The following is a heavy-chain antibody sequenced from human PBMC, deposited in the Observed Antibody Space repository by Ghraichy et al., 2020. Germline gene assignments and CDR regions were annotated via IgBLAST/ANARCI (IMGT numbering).Heavy chain of an antibody. Sequence: SCAASGFTFSSYSMNWVRQAPGKGLEWVSSISSSSSYIYYADSVKGRFTISRDNAKNSLYLQMNSLRAEDTAVYYCARGVIIGYYYYYGMDVRGQGTTVTVSS. J-gene: IGHJ6*02. CDR3: ARGVIIGYYYYYGMDV. CDR2: ISSSSSYI. V-gene: IGHV3-21*01. D-gene: IGHD3-3*01. CDR1: GFTFSSYS.